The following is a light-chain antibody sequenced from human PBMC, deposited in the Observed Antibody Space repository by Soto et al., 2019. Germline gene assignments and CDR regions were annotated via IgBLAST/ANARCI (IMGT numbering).Light chain of an antibody. J-gene: IGKJ2*01. V-gene: IGKV3-20*01. CDR1: ETITNHD. CDR2: GAS. Sequence: EIVLMQSPDILSLFPGERATVSCRASETITNHDLAWYQKKPGQAPRLLLYGASNRPTGIPDRFSGSGSGTDFTLTIDRLEPEDFAVYFCHHYGTSPPHTFGQGTKLDIK. CDR3: HHYGTSPPHT.